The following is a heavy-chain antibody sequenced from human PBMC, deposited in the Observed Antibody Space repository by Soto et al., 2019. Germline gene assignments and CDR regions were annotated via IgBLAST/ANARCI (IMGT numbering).Heavy chain of an antibody. CDR3: ARHLVGSTRGNFDY. CDR1: GYSFTSYW. V-gene: IGHV5-51*01. J-gene: IGHJ4*01. Sequence: GESLKISCKTSGYSFTSYWIGWVRQMPGKGMEWMGNIYPCDSDTRYSPSFQGQVTISADTSITTAYLQWSGLRASDTAMYFCARHLVGSTRGNFDYWGQGTLVTVS. D-gene: IGHD2-2*01. CDR2: IYPCDSDT.